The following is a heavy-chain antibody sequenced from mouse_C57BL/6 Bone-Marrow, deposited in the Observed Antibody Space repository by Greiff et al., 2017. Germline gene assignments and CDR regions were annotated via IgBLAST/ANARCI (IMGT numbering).Heavy chain of an antibody. Sequence: VQGVESGPGLVQPSQSLSITCTVSGFSLTSYGVHWVRQSPGKGLEWLGVIWSGGSTDYNAAFISRLSISKDNSKSQVFFKMNSLQADDTAIYYCARNVGPYGSSLDYWGQGTTLTVSS. CDR1: GFSLTSYG. V-gene: IGHV2-2*01. CDR3: ARNVGPYGSSLDY. CDR2: IWSGGST. D-gene: IGHD1-1*01. J-gene: IGHJ2*01.